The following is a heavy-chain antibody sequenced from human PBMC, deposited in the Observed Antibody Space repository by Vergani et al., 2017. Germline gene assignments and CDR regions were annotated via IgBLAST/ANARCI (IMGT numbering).Heavy chain of an antibody. CDR1: GGSISSYY. Sequence: QVQLQESGPGLVKPSETLSLTCTVSGGSISSYYWSWMRQPPGKGLEWIGRVYASGHTNYNPSLESRVAISLDTSSNQFSLNLRSVTAADTAVYYCAREGQFTYFDCWGQGTLVTVAX. CDR3: AREGQFTYFDC. J-gene: IGHJ4*02. V-gene: IGHV4-4*08. D-gene: IGHD4-11*01. CDR2: VYASGHT.